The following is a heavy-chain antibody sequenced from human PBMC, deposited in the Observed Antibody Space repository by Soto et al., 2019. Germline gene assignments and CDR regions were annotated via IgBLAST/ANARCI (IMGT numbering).Heavy chain of an antibody. CDR3: AKDNPSWVAEDY. D-gene: IGHD6-19*01. Sequence: QVQLVESGGGVVQPGRSLRLSCAVSGFTFSSYGMHWVRQAPGQGLEWVAVISFDGSNKYYADSVKGRFTISRDNSKNSLFLQMNSLRPEDTAVYYCAKDNPSWVAEDYWGQGTLVTVSS. J-gene: IGHJ4*02. V-gene: IGHV3-30*18. CDR1: GFTFSSYG. CDR2: ISFDGSNK.